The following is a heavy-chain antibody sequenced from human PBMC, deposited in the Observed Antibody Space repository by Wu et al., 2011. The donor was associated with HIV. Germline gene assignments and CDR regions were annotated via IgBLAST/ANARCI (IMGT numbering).Heavy chain of an antibody. CDR1: GYTFTSYY. D-gene: IGHD3-3*01. Sequence: KPGASVKVSCKASGYTFTSYYMHWVRQAPGQGPEWMGRVIPILGTTNYAQKFQGRVTITADESTSTTYLELSSLRSEDTAVYYCARAYDLWSGSGYYYYMDVWGKGTTVSVSS. V-gene: IGHV1-69*11. CDR2: VIPILGTT. J-gene: IGHJ6*03. CDR3: ARAYDLWSGSGYYYYMDV.